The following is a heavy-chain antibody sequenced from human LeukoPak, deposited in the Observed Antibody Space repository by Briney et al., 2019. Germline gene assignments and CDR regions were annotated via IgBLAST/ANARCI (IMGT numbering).Heavy chain of an antibody. V-gene: IGHV3-21*01. Sequence: GGSLRLSCAASGFTFSSYGMNWVRQAPGKGLKWVSSISSSSSYIYYADSVKGRFTISRDNAKNSLYLQMNSLRAEDTAVYYCARAAAGNFDYWGQGTPVTVSS. CDR3: ARAAAGNFDY. CDR2: ISSSSSYI. D-gene: IGHD6-13*01. CDR1: GFTFSSYG. J-gene: IGHJ4*02.